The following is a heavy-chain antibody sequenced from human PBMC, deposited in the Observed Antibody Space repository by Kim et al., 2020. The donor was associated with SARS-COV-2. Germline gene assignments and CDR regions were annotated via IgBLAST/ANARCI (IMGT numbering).Heavy chain of an antibody. CDR2: IYYSGST. Sequence: SETLSLTCTVSGGSISSYYWSWIRQPPGKGLEWIGYIYYSGSTNYNPSLKSRVTISVDTSKNQFSLKLSSVTAADTAVYYCARLTYDFWRGPRSAGDYWGQGTLVTVSS. J-gene: IGHJ4*02. V-gene: IGHV4-59*13. D-gene: IGHD3-3*01. CDR3: ARLTYDFWRGPRSAGDY. CDR1: GGSISSYY.